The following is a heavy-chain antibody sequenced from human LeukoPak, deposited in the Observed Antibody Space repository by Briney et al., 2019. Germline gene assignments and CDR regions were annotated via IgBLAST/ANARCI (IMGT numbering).Heavy chain of an antibody. CDR3: ARGLRDQEYFQH. Sequence: GGSLRLSCAASGFTFSSYSMNWVRQAPGKGLEWVSSISSSSSYIYYADSVKGRFTISRDNSNNMVYLQMNGLRAEDTAVYYCARGLRDQEYFQHWGQGTLVTVSS. CDR1: GFTFSSYS. J-gene: IGHJ1*01. V-gene: IGHV3-21*01. CDR2: ISSSSSYI.